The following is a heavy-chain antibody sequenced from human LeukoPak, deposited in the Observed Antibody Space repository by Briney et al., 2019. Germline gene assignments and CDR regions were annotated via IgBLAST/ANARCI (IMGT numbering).Heavy chain of an antibody. D-gene: IGHD3-3*01. CDR2: ISGSGGST. Sequence: GGSLRLSCAASGFTFTSYAMSWVRQAPGKGLEWVSTISGSGGSTYYADSVKGRFTISRDNSKNTLYLQMNSLRAEDTAVYYCARPGHYDAPNLNDYWGQGTLVTDSS. CDR1: GFTFTSYA. CDR3: ARPGHYDAPNLNDY. V-gene: IGHV3-23*01. J-gene: IGHJ4*02.